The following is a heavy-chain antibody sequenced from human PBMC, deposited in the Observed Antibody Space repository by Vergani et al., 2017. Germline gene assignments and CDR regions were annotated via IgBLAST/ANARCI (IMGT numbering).Heavy chain of an antibody. CDR3: TRHWAMVAANSWFDP. D-gene: IGHD2-15*01. CDR2: IYYSGST. V-gene: IGHV4-39*01. J-gene: IGHJ5*02. CDR1: NDSVSNTFYY. Sequence: QVQLQESGPGLVKPSETLSLTCTVSNDSVSNTFYYWGWIRQTPGKGLEWIGSIYYSGSTYYNPSLESRVTMSVDTSKSQFSLKLSSVTAADTAVYYCTRHWAMVAANSWFDPWGQGTLVTVSS.